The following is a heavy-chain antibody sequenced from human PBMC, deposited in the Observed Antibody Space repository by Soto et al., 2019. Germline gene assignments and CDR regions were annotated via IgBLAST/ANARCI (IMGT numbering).Heavy chain of an antibody. Sequence: EVQVVESGGGLIQPGGSLRLSCAASGFTFSDYWMSWVRQAPGKGLEWVANIKQDGSEKYYVESVKVRFTISRDNAKNSMYVQMNSLRGEDTAVYYCARGYGLHDYWGQGTLVTVSS. CDR2: IKQDGSEK. D-gene: IGHD3-3*01. J-gene: IGHJ4*02. CDR3: ARGYGLHDY. CDR1: GFTFSDYW. V-gene: IGHV3-7*04.